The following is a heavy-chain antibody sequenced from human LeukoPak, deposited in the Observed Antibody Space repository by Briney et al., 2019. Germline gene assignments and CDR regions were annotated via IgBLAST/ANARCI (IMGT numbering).Heavy chain of an antibody. CDR3: AELGITMIGGV. CDR1: GFTFSSYE. J-gene: IGHJ6*04. D-gene: IGHD3-10*02. V-gene: IGHV3-48*03. CDR2: ISSSGSTI. Sequence: GGSLRLSCATSGFTFSSYEMNWVRQAPGKGLEWVSYISSSGSTIYHADSVKGRFTISRDNAKNSLYLQMNSLRAEDTAVYYCAELGITMIGGVWGKGTTVTISS.